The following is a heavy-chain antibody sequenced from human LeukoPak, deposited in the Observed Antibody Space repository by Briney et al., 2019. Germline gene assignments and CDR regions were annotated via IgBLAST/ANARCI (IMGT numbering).Heavy chain of an antibody. CDR3: ARLVPAAI. Sequence: SETLSLTCAVSGGSISSGGYSWSWIRQPPGKGLEWIGYIYYSGSTYYNPSLKSRVTISVDTSKNQFSLKLSSVTAADTAVYYCARLVPAAIWGQGTLVTVSS. V-gene: IGHV4-30-2*03. CDR2: IYYSGST. CDR1: GGSISSGGYS. D-gene: IGHD2-2*01. J-gene: IGHJ4*02.